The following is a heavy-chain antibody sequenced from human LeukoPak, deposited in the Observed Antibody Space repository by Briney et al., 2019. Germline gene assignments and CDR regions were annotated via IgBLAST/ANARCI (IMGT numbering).Heavy chain of an antibody. CDR1: GFTFSSYA. CDR2: ISGSGGST. V-gene: IGHV3-23*01. J-gene: IGHJ4*02. Sequence: GGSLRLSCAASGFTFSSYAMSWVRQAPGKGLEWVSAISGSGGSTYYADSVKGRFTISGDNSKNTLYLQMNSLRAEDTATYYCARDPVVVPAAMSTADYWGQGTLVTVSS. CDR3: ARDPVVVPAAMSTADY. D-gene: IGHD2-2*01.